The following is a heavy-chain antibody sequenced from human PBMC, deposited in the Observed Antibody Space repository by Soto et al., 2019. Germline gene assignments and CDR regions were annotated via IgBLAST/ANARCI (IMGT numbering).Heavy chain of an antibody. V-gene: IGHV3-21*01. CDR1: GFTFSSYS. D-gene: IGHD5-12*01. CDR3: ASSPGFVDYAFDI. Sequence: EVQLVESGGGLVKPGGSLRLSCAASGFTFSSYSMNWVRQAPGKGLEWVSSISSSSSYIYYADSVKGRFTISRDNAKNSLYLQKKSLRAEDTAVYYCASSPGFVDYAFDIWGQGTMVTVSS. CDR2: ISSSSSYI. J-gene: IGHJ3*02.